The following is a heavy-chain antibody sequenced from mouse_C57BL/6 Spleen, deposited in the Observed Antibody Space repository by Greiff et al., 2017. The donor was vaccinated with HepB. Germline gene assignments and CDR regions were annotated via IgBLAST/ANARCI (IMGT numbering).Heavy chain of an antibody. V-gene: IGHV1-64*01. J-gene: IGHJ4*01. Sequence: QVQLQQPGAELVKPGASVKLSCKASGYTFTSYWLHWVKQRPGQGLEWIGMIHPNSGSTNYNEKFKSKATLTVDKSSSTAYMQLSSLTSEDSAVYDCARGGLLRRRYAMDYWGQGTSVTVSS. CDR2: IHPNSGST. CDR1: GYTFTSYW. D-gene: IGHD2-12*01. CDR3: ARGGLLRRRYAMDY.